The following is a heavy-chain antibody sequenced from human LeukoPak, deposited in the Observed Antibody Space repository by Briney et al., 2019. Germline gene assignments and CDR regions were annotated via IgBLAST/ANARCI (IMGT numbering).Heavy chain of an antibody. CDR3: ARGLGYCSSTSCYGAFDY. J-gene: IGHJ4*02. CDR2: INAGNGNT. CDR1: AYTFTSYA. V-gene: IGHV1-3*01. D-gene: IGHD2-2*01. Sequence: GASVKVSCKASAYTFTSYAMHWVRQAPGQRLEWMGWINAGNGNTKYSQKFQGRVTITRDTSASTACMELSSLRSEDTAVYYCARGLGYCSSTSCYGAFDYWGQGTLVTVSS.